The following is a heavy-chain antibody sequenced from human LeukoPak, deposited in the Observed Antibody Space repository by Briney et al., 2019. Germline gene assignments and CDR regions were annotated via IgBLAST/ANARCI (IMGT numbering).Heavy chain of an antibody. V-gene: IGHV5-51*01. D-gene: IGHD2-15*01. CDR3: ARRQDYDAFDI. CDR2: IFPGDSDT. Sequence: GESLKISCKGSGYTFTSYWIGWVRQMPGKGLEWMGIIFPGDSDTRYSPSFQGQITISVTKSINTAYLQWSSLKASDTAMYYCARRQDYDAFDIWGQGTMVTVSS. CDR1: GYTFTSYW. J-gene: IGHJ3*02.